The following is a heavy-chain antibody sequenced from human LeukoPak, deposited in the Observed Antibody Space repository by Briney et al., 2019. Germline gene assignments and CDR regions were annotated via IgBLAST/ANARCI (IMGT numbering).Heavy chain of an antibody. CDR3: ARAVERGYYMDV. J-gene: IGHJ6*03. D-gene: IGHD5-24*01. Sequence: SVKVSCKASGVTFSSYAISWVRQAPGPGLEWMGGIIPIFGTANYAQKFQGRVTITTDESTSTAYMELSSLRSEDTAVYYCARAVERGYYMDVWGKGTTVTVSS. V-gene: IGHV1-69*05. CDR2: IIPIFGTA. CDR1: GVTFSSYA.